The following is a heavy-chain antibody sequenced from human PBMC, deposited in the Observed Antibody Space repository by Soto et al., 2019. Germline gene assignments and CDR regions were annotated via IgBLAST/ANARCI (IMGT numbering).Heavy chain of an antibody. D-gene: IGHD6-13*01. CDR3: ARDRFRGFSGQQLVVSAWFDP. Sequence: GGSLRLSCAASGFTFSSYDMHWVRQATGKGLEWVSAIGTAGDTYYPGSVKGRFTISRENAKNSLYLQMNSLRAEDTAVYYCARDRFRGFSGQQLVVSAWFDPWGQGTLVTVSS. J-gene: IGHJ5*02. CDR2: IGTAGDT. V-gene: IGHV3-13*01. CDR1: GFTFSSYD.